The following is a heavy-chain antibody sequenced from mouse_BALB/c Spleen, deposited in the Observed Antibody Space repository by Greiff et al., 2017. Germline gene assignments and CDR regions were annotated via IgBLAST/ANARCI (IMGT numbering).Heavy chain of an antibody. V-gene: IGHV2-2*02. J-gene: IGHJ4*01. CDR3: ARNYDYGYAMDY. CDR2: IWSGGST. D-gene: IGHD2-4*01. CDR1: GFSLTSYG. Sequence: VMLVESGPGLVQPSQSLSITCTVSGFSLTSYGVHWVRQSPGKGLEWLGVIWSGGSTDYNAAFISRLSISKDNSKSQVFFKMNSLQANDTAIYYCARNYDYGYAMDYWGQGTSVTVSS.